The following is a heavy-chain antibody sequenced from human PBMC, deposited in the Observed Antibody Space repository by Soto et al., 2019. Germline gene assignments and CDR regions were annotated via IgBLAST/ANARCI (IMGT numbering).Heavy chain of an antibody. CDR2: ISGGGGNT. CDR1: GFTFSNYA. J-gene: IGHJ4*02. V-gene: IGHV3-23*01. Sequence: EVQLLESGGGLVQPGGSLRLSCAASGFTFSNYAMSWVRQTPGKGLEWVSTISGGGGNTYYPESVKVRFTISRDNSKDTVYLQMNSLRAEDTAIYYCAKERLGRGADYWGQGALVTVTS. CDR3: AKERLGRGADY.